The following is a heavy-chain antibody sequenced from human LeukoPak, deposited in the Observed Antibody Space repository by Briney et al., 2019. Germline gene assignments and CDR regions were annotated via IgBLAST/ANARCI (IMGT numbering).Heavy chain of an antibody. J-gene: IGHJ4*02. CDR2: IYGNGGET. CDR1: GFTFRTYS. Sequence: GGPLRLSCAASGFTFRTYSMSWVRQAPGKGLEWVSGIYGNGGETFYADSVKGRFTISRDNSNNILFLYMDSLRAEDTALYYCAKDSPPDSFFDYWGQGTLVTVSS. V-gene: IGHV3-23*01. CDR3: AKDSPPDSFFDY. D-gene: IGHD2-15*01.